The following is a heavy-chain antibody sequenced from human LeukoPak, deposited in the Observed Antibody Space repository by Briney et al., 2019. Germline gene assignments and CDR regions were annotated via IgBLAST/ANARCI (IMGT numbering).Heavy chain of an antibody. CDR2: IIPIFGTA. CDR1: GGTFSRYA. D-gene: IGHD3-22*01. CDR3: ASGYYDSSGYYYLDY. J-gene: IGHJ4*02. V-gene: IGHV1-69*05. Sequence: ASVKVSCKASGGTFSRYAISWVRQAPGQGLEWMGGIIPIFGTANYAQKFQGRVTITTDESTSTAYMELSSLRSEDTAVYYCASGYYDSSGYYYLDYWGQGTLVTVSS.